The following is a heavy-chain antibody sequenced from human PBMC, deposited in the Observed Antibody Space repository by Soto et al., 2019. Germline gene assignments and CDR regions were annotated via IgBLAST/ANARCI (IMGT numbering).Heavy chain of an antibody. V-gene: IGHV1-2*02. CDR2: INPNSGGT. CDR3: ASLKSTATGPFDY. Sequence: ASVKVSCKASGYTFTGYYMHWVRQAPGQGLEWMGWINPNSGGTNYAQKFQGRVTMTRDTSISTAYMELSRLRSDDTAVYYCASLKSTATGPFDYWGQGTLGTVSA. D-gene: IGHD5-18*01. CDR1: GYTFTGYY. J-gene: IGHJ4*02.